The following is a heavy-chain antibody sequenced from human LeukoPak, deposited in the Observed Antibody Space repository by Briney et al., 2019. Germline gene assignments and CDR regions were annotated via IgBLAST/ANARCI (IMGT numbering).Heavy chain of an antibody. D-gene: IGHD3-10*01. CDR1: GGSISSSSYY. CDR2: MYYSGNT. Sequence: SETLSLTCTVSGGSISSSSYYWGWIRQPPGKGLEWIGSMYYSGNTYYNPSLKSRVTISVDTSKNQFSLKLTSVTAADTAVYYCARDARVQKWFGEVIMTTTYYFDDWGQGTLVTVSS. J-gene: IGHJ4*02. CDR3: ARDARVQKWFGEVIMTTTYYFDD. V-gene: IGHV4-39*07.